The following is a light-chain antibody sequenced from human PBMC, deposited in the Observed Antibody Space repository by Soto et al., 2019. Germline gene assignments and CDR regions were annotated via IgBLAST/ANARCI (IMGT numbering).Light chain of an antibody. CDR3: QQSYTSLT. CDR2: EAS. V-gene: IGKV1-39*01. Sequence: DIQMTQSPSSLSASVGERVTLTCRTSQYIGSFLNWYQQKPGKAPKLLIYEASSLQSGVPSRFSGSGSGTDFTLTISSLQSEDFATYYCQQSYTSLTFGGGTRVDIK. J-gene: IGKJ4*01. CDR1: QYIGSF.